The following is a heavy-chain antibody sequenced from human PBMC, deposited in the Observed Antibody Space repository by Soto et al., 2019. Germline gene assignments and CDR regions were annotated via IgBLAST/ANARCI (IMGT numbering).Heavy chain of an antibody. CDR1: GLSLSEYS. D-gene: IGHD3-9*01. Sequence: GPLSLSGSASGLSLSEYSMHWVRQAPGKGLQYVSTISSDGDITYYADSVKGRFTISRDNSKNTLYLQMKSLRPEDKAVYYCVKVSTFSDILTGYYSTNFFDPWGQGTLVTVSS. CDR3: VKVSTFSDILTGYYSTNFFDP. V-gene: IGHV3-64D*06. J-gene: IGHJ5*02. CDR2: ISSDGDIT.